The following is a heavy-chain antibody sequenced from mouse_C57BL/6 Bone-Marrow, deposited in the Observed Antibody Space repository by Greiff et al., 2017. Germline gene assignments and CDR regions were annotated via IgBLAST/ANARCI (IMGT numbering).Heavy chain of an antibody. V-gene: IGHV14-4*01. D-gene: IGHD2-5*01. CDR3: TDYSSYDYYFDY. CDR1: GFNIKDDY. J-gene: IGHJ2*01. Sequence: VQLQQSGAELVRPGASVKLSCTASGFNIKDDYMHWVKQRPEQGLEWIGWIDPENGDTEYASKFQGKATITADTSSNTAYLQLSSLTSEDTAVYYCTDYSSYDYYFDYWGQGTTLTVSS. CDR2: IDPENGDT.